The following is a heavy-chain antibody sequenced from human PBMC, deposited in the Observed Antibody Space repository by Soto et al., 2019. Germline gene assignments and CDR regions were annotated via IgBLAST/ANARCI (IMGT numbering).Heavy chain of an antibody. CDR3: ARRITAGKFDS. J-gene: IGHJ4*02. Sequence: QVQLVQSGAEVKKPGASVKVSCKASGYYFIDDSINWVRQAPGQELDWMGWMNPKSGHTAHAQQIQGRVILTRDTSINTVSMELSSLTYGDTAVYFCARRITAGKFDSWGRRTQVTVSS. CDR1: GYYFIDDS. D-gene: IGHD1-1*01. CDR2: MNPKSGHT. V-gene: IGHV1-8*01.